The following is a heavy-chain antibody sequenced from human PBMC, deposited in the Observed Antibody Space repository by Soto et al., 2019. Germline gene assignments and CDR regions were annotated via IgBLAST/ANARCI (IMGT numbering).Heavy chain of an antibody. CDR3: ARESITIFGVVPNFDY. J-gene: IGHJ4*02. V-gene: IGHV3-30-3*01. CDR1: GFTFSSYA. CDR2: ISYDGSNK. D-gene: IGHD3-3*01. Sequence: QVQLVESGGGVVQPGRSLRLSCAASGFTFSSYAMHWVRQAPGKGLEWVAVISYDGSNKYYADSVKGRFTISRDNSKNTLYLQMNSLRAEDTAVCYCARESITIFGVVPNFDYWGQGTLVTVSS.